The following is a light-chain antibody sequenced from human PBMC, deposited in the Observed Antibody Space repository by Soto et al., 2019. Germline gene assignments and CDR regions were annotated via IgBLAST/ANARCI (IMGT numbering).Light chain of an antibody. CDR1: QSISNNY. J-gene: IGKJ4*01. CDR2: DAS. V-gene: IGKV3-20*01. CDR3: QHYGSSPLT. Sequence: EIVLTQSPGTLSLSPGERATLSCRASQSISNNYLAWYQQKPGQAPRLLIYDASSRATGIPDRFSGSGSGTAFTLTIRRLEPEDFAMYYCQHYGSSPLTFGGGTKVEIK.